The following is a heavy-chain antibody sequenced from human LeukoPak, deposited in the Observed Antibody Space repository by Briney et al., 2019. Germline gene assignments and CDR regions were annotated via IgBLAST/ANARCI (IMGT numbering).Heavy chain of an antibody. CDR1: GGTFSSYA. V-gene: IGHV1-69*04. CDR3: ASTKSGYSGYGYFDY. J-gene: IGHJ4*02. CDR2: IIPILGIA. Sequence: SVKVSCKASGGTFSSYAISWVRQAPGQGLEWMGRIIPILGIANYAQKFQCRVTITADKSTSTAYMELSSLRSEDTAVYYCASTKSGYSGYGYFDYWGQGTLVTVSS. D-gene: IGHD5-12*01.